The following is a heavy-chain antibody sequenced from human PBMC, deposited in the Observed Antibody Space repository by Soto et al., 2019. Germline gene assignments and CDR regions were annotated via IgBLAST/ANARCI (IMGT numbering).Heavy chain of an antibody. V-gene: IGHV1-18*01. J-gene: IGHJ6*03. CDR1: GYTFTSHG. Sequence: QVQLVQSGGEVRKPGASVKVSCKASGYTFTSHGISWVRQAPGHGLEWMAWISANNGDTNYAQKLQGRVTVTTDTSRSTAYMELRSLRSEDTAVYYCARMLRGSNIYYYHYMDVWGKGTTVTVSS. D-gene: IGHD3-10*01. CDR2: ISANNGDT. CDR3: ARMLRGSNIYYYHYMDV.